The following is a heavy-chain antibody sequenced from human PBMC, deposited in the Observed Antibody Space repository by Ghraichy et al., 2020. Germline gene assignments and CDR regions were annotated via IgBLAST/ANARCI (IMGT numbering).Heavy chain of an antibody. CDR1: GFTFSSYS. V-gene: IGHV3-21*01. J-gene: IGHJ4*02. CDR3: ARDDYYYDSSGRGYLNLLDY. Sequence: GGSLRLSCAASGFTFSSYSMNWVRQAPGKGLEWVSSISSSSSYIYYADSVKGRFTISRDNAKNSLYLQMNSLRAEDTAVYYCARDDYYYDSSGRGYLNLLDYWGQGTLVTVSS. D-gene: IGHD3-22*01. CDR2: ISSSSSYI.